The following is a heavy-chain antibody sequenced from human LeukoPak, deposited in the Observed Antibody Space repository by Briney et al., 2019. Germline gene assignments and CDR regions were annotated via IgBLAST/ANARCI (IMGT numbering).Heavy chain of an antibody. CDR3: AREGDYYYDSSGYYGIDY. J-gene: IGHJ4*02. D-gene: IGHD3-22*01. Sequence: ALVKVSCKASGYTFTGYYMHWVRQAPGQGLEWMGWINPNSGGTNYAQKFQGRVTMTRDTSISTAYMELSRLRSDDTAVYYCAREGDYYYDSSGYYGIDYRGQGTLVTVSS. CDR2: INPNSGGT. V-gene: IGHV1-2*02. CDR1: GYTFTGYY.